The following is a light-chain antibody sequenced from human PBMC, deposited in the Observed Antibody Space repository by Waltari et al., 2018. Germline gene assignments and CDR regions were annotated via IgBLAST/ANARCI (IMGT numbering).Light chain of an antibody. J-gene: IGKJ2*01. CDR2: KIS. CDR3: MQGSHWPYT. Sequence: DAVLTQSPLSLPVTLGQPASIPCRSRQSLVLGDGNAYLNWFQQRPGQSPRRLIYKISNRDSGVPDRFSGSQSGTDFTLRISRVEAEDVAYYYCMQGSHWPYTFGQGTKLEIK. V-gene: IGKV2-30*02. CDR1: QSLVLGDGNAY.